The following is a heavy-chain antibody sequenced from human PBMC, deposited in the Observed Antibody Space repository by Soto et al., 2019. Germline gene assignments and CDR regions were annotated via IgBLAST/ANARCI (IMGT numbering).Heavy chain of an antibody. CDR3: ARSQRNGAMEV. CDR2: ITSGSSFI. D-gene: IGHD2-8*01. V-gene: IGHV3-21*01. J-gene: IGHJ6*02. CDR1: TFTINTYS. Sequence: GGSLRLSCVASTFTINTYSLNWVRQAPGKGLEWVSSITSGSSFIDYADSVKGRFTISRDDAKNSLFLQMSSLRADDTAVYYCARSQRNGAMEVWGQGTTVTVSS.